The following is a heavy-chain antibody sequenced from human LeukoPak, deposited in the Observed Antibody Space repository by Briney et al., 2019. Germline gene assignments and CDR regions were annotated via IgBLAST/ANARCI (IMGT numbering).Heavy chain of an antibody. CDR1: GFHFRDYY. D-gene: IGHD6-19*01. CDR3: ARDSGWFRFDY. CDR2: ISSSGSST. Sequence: GGSLRLSCAASGFHFRDYYMTWIRRAPGKGLEWLSYISSSGSSTNYAASVKGRFTVSRDNAKNSLFLQTNSLRVDDTAVYYCARDSGWFRFDYWGQGTLVTASS. V-gene: IGHV3-11*01. J-gene: IGHJ4*02.